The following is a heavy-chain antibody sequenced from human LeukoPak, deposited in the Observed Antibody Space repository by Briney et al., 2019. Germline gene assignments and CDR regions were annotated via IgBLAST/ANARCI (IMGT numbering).Heavy chain of an antibody. CDR2: ISGSGGST. D-gene: IGHD4-23*01. Sequence: GGSVRLPCAASGFTFSSYSLSWVRQAPGKGLEWVSAISGSGGSTYYADSVQGRFTISRDNSKNTLYLQMNSLSAEDTAVYYCARGGKYYYYYMDVWGKGTTVTVSS. V-gene: IGHV3-23*01. CDR1: GFTFSSYS. J-gene: IGHJ6*03. CDR3: ARGGKYYYYYMDV.